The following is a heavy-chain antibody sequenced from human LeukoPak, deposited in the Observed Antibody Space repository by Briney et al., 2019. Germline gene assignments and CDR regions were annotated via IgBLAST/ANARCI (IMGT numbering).Heavy chain of an antibody. Sequence: SETLSLTCAVYTGSLSGYYWSWIRQPPGKGLEWIGEINHSGSTNYNPSLKSRVTISVDTSKNQFSLKLSSVTAADTAVYYCARGLSFDYWGQGTLVTVSS. V-gene: IGHV4-34*01. CDR2: INHSGST. J-gene: IGHJ4*02. CDR1: TGSLSGYY. CDR3: ARGLSFDY.